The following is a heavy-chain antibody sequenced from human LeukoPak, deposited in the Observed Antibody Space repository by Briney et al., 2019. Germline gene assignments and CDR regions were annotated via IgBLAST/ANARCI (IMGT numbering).Heavy chain of an antibody. Sequence: GSLRLSCAAFGFSFSNHGMHWVRQAPGKGLEWVAFIQDNERHIYYADSVKGRFTISRDNSKNMLYLQMNSLRTDDTAVYYCAKDLTNGDYELGYFDYWGQGTLVTVSS. D-gene: IGHD4-17*01. CDR2: IQDNERHI. CDR1: GFSFSNHG. J-gene: IGHJ4*02. CDR3: AKDLTNGDYELGYFDY. V-gene: IGHV3-30*02.